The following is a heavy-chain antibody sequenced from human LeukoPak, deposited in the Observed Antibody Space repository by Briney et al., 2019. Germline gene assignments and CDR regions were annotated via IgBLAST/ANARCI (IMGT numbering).Heavy chain of an antibody. CDR1: GYTFTGYY. V-gene: IGHV1-2*02. J-gene: IGHJ4*02. CDR2: INPNSGGT. D-gene: IGHD3-10*01. CDR3: AIDYGSESYYLDY. Sequence: ASVKVSCKASGYTFTGYYMHWVRQAPGQGLEWMGWINPNSGGTNYAQKFQGRVTMTRDTSISTAYMELSRLRSDDTAVYYCAIDYGSESYYLDYWGQGTLVTVSS.